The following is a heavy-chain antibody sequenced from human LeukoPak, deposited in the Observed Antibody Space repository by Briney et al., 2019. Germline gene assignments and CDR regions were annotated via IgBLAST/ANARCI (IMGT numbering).Heavy chain of an antibody. D-gene: IGHD3-10*01. V-gene: IGHV4-34*01. CDR1: GGSISSYY. CDR2: INHSGST. CDR3: ARVGTSRYYYGSGSYYRDPHRMDV. Sequence: SETLSLTCTVSGGSISSYYWSWIRQPPGKGLEWIGEINHSGSTNYNPSLKSRVTISVDTSKNQFSLKLSSVTAADTAVYYCARVGTSRYYYGSGSYYRDPHRMDVWGQGTTVTVSS. J-gene: IGHJ6*02.